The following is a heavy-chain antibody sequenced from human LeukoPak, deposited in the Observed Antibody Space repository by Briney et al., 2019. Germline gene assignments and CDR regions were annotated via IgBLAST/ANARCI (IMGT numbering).Heavy chain of an antibody. CDR1: GGSISSYY. Sequence: PSETLSLTCTVSGGSISSYYWSWIRQPPGKGLEWIGYIYYSGSTNYNPSLKSRVTISVDTSKNQFSLKLSSVTAADTAVYYCASVYYGSGTPGFDYWGQGTLVTVSS. V-gene: IGHV4-59*01. D-gene: IGHD3-10*01. CDR2: IYYSGST. J-gene: IGHJ4*02. CDR3: ASVYYGSGTPGFDY.